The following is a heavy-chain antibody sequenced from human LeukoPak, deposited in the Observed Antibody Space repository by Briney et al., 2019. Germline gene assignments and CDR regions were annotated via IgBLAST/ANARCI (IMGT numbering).Heavy chain of an antibody. CDR3: ARVADTAMVLDY. CDR2: ISAYNGNT. J-gene: IGHJ4*02. Sequence: GASVKVSCKASGYTFTSYGISWVRQAPGQGLEWMGWISAYNGNTNYAQKLQGRVTMTTDTSTSTAYMELSSLRSEDTAVYYCARVADTAMVLDYWGQGTLVTVSS. D-gene: IGHD5-18*01. CDR1: GYTFTSYG. V-gene: IGHV1-18*01.